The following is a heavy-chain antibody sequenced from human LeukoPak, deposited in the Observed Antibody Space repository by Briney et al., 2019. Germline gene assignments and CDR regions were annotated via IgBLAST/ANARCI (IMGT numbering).Heavy chain of an antibody. CDR3: ARGPPLTYDGSGYCFFDY. CDR2: INHGGST. V-gene: IGHV4-34*01. D-gene: IGHD3-22*01. J-gene: IGHJ4*02. CDR1: GGSFSGYF. Sequence: SETLSLTCAVYGGSFSGYFWTWLRQPPGKGLEWIGEINHGGSTNYNPSLKSRVTISVDTSKNHFSLKLSSLTAADTAVYYCARGPPLTYDGSGYCFFDYWGQGTLVTVSS.